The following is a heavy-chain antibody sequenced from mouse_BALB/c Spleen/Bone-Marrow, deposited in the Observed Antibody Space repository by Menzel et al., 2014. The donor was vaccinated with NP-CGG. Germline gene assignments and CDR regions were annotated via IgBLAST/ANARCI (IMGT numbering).Heavy chain of an antibody. Sequence: DVMLVESGGDLVKPGGSLKLSCAASGFTFSSYGMSWVRQTPDKRLEWVATISSGGNYTYYPDSVKGRFTISRDNAKNTLYLQMSSLKSEDTAMYYCARQGYGYDGFDYWGQGTTLTVSS. CDR1: GFTFSSYG. CDR3: ARQGYGYDGFDY. J-gene: IGHJ2*01. CDR2: ISSGGNYT. D-gene: IGHD2-2*01. V-gene: IGHV5-6*02.